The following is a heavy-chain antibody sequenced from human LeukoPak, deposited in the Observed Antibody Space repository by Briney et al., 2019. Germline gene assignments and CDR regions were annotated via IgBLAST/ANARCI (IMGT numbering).Heavy chain of an antibody. V-gene: IGHV1-2*02. CDR1: GYTFTGYY. Sequence: GSVKVSCKASGYTFTGYYMHWVRQAPGQGLEWMGWINPNSGGTNYAQKFQGRVTMTRDTSISTAYMELSRLRSDDTAVYYCAVFGMRSGSYPDIDYWGQGTLVTVSS. CDR2: INPNSGGT. CDR3: AVFGMRSGSYPDIDY. J-gene: IGHJ4*02. D-gene: IGHD3-10*01.